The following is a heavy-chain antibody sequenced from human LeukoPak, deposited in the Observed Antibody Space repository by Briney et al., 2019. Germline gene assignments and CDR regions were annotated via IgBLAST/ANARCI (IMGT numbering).Heavy chain of an antibody. J-gene: IGHJ4*02. Sequence: ASVKVSCKGSGYTLINHAFSWVRQAPGQGLEWMGWISADNGNTNHAQKFQGRVTITADESASTAYMELSSLRSEDTAVYYCARGRGSTSYWDYWGQGTLVTVSS. CDR3: ARGRGSTSYWDY. V-gene: IGHV1-18*04. CDR2: ISADNGNT. D-gene: IGHD2-2*01. CDR1: GYTLINHA.